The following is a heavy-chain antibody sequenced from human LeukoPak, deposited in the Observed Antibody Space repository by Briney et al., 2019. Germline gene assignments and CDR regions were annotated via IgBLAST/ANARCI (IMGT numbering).Heavy chain of an antibody. CDR3: AKDVSPYNWNDDGGYNY. V-gene: IGHV4-39*07. Sequence: SETLSLTCTVSGGSISSSSYYWGWIRQPPGKGLEWIGSIYYSGSTYYNPSLKSRVTISVDTSKNQFSLKLSSVTAADTAMYYCAKDVSPYNWNDDGGYNYWGQGTLVTVSS. CDR1: GGSISSSSYY. J-gene: IGHJ4*02. CDR2: IYYSGST. D-gene: IGHD1-20*01.